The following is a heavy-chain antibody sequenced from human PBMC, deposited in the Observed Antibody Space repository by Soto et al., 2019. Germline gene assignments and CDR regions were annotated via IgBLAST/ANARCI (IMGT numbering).Heavy chain of an antibody. CDR3: ARDRVVRGVDMFDP. V-gene: IGHV4-61*01. D-gene: IGHD3-10*01. Sequence: SETLSLTCTVSGGSVSSGSYYWSWIRQPPGKGLEWIGYIYYSGSTNYNPSLKSRVTISVDTFKNQFSLKLSSVTAADTAVYYCARDRVVRGVDMFDPWGQGTLVTVSS. CDR1: GGSVSSGSYY. J-gene: IGHJ5*02. CDR2: IYYSGST.